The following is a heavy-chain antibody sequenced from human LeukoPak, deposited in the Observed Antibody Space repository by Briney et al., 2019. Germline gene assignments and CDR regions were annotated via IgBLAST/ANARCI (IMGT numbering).Heavy chain of an antibody. D-gene: IGHD3-22*01. Sequence: ASVKVSCKASGYTFTSYDINWVRQATGQGLEWMGWMNPNSGGTNYAQKFQGWVTMTRDTSISTANMELSRLTSDDTAVYYCARGNNYDSGDYYSWFDPWGQGTLVIVSS. V-gene: IGHV1-2*04. CDR3: ARGNNYDSGDYYSWFDP. CDR1: GYTFTSYD. CDR2: MNPNSGGT. J-gene: IGHJ5*02.